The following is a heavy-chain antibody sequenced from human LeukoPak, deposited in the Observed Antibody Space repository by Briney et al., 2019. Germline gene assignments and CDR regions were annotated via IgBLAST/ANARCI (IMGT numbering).Heavy chain of an antibody. J-gene: IGHJ5*02. CDR2: ISSSGSTI. V-gene: IGHV3-48*03. CDR1: GFTFSSYE. CDR3: ASQQYYYESSGYRP. Sequence: GGSLRLSCAASGFTFSSYEMNWVRQAPGKGLEWVSYISSSGSTIYYADSVKGRFTISRDNDKNSLYLQMNSLRAADTAVYYCASQQYYYESSGYRPWGQGTLVTVSS. D-gene: IGHD3-22*01.